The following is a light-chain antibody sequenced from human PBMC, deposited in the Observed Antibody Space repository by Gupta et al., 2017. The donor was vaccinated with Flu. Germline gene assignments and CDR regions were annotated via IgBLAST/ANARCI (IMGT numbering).Light chain of an antibody. CDR2: MAS. V-gene: IGKV1-5*03. Sequence: DIQMTQSPSTLSAFVGDRVTITCRASQSISNYLAWYQQKPGKAPKVLIYMASRLENGVPSRFSGSGSGTEFTLTISSLQPDDFATYYCQQYQSYSRTWGQGTRVESK. J-gene: IGKJ1*01. CDR3: QQYQSYSRT. CDR1: QSISNY.